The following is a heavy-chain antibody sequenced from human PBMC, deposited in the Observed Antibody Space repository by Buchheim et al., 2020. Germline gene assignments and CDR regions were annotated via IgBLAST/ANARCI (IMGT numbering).Heavy chain of an antibody. Sequence: EVQLVESGGGLVKPGGSLRLSCAASGFTFSNAWMSWVRKAPGKGLEWVGRIKSKTDGGTTDYAAPVKGRFTISRDDSKNTLYLQMNSLKPEDTAVYYCTTERRDGYNGWPYGIDVWGQGTT. CDR3: TTERRDGYNGWPYGIDV. CDR2: IKSKTDGGTT. V-gene: IGHV3-15*01. CDR1: GFTFSNAW. D-gene: IGHD5-24*01. J-gene: IGHJ6*02.